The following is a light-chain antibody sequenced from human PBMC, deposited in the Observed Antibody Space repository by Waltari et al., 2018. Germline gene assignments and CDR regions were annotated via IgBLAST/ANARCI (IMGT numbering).Light chain of an antibody. J-gene: IGKJ1*01. CDR3: QQYVRSPET. CDR2: GAS. CDR1: QTVDDY. V-gene: IGKV3-20*01. Sequence: EIVLTQSPGPLSLSPGERATLSCRASQTVDDYLAWYQQKPGQAPRLLIYGASSRAAGIPDRFSGSGSGTDFTLTISRLEPEDFAMYYCQQYVRSPETFGLGTRVEI.